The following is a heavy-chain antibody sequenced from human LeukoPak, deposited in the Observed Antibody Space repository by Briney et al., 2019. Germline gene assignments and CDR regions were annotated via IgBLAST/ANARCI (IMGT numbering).Heavy chain of an antibody. V-gene: IGHV3-33*01. CDR3: ARGIAVAGPYYFDY. CDR2: IWYDGSNK. J-gene: IGHJ4*02. D-gene: IGHD6-19*01. Sequence: PGRSLRLSCAASGFTFSSYGMHWVRQAPGKGLEWVAAIWYDGSNKYYADSVKGRFTISRDNAKNSLYLQMNSLRADDTAVYYCARGIAVAGPYYFDYWGRGTLVTVSS. CDR1: GFTFSSYG.